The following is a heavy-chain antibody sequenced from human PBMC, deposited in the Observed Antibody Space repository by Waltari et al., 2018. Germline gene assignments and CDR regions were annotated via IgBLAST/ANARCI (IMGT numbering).Heavy chain of an antibody. V-gene: IGHV3-49*04. Sequence: EVQLVESGGGLVQPGRSLRLSCTASGFTFGDYAMSWVRQAPGKGLGWGGFIRRKAYGGTTEYAASVKGRFTISRDDSKSIAYLQMNSLKTEDTAVYYCTRVVGATSYYFDYWGQGTLVTVSS. CDR1: GFTFGDYA. CDR2: IRRKAYGGTT. CDR3: TRVVGATSYYFDY. J-gene: IGHJ4*02. D-gene: IGHD1-26*01.